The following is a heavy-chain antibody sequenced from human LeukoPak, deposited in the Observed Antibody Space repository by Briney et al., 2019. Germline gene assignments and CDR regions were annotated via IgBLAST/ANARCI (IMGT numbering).Heavy chain of an antibody. CDR2: INSDGSIT. Sequence: GGSLRLYCAASGFTFSSYWMHWVRQAPGKGLVWVSRINSDGSITTYADSVKGRFTISRDYAKNTLYLQMNSLRAEDTAVYYCARDENDAFDIWGQGTMVTVSS. CDR3: ARDENDAFDI. V-gene: IGHV3-74*01. J-gene: IGHJ3*02. CDR1: GFTFSSYW.